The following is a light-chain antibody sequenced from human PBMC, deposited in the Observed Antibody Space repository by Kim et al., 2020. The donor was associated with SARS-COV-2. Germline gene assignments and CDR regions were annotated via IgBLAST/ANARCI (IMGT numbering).Light chain of an antibody. CDR2: GAS. CDR3: QQYHNRPPLT. Sequence: SPGERATRSGRASQSITDKLAWYQQKPGQAPRLLIYGASVRATGVPSRFSGSGSGTEFTLSISGLQSEDFAVYFCQQYHNRPPLTFGGGTKVDIK. J-gene: IGKJ4*01. V-gene: IGKV3-15*01. CDR1: QSITDK.